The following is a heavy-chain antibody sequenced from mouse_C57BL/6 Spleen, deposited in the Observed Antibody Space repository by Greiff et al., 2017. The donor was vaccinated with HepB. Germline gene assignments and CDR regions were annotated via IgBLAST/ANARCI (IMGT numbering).Heavy chain of an antibody. CDR2: ISYDGSN. J-gene: IGHJ3*01. Sequence: VQLQQSGPGLVKPSQSLSLTCSVPGYSITSGYYWNWIRQFPGNKLEWMGYISYDGSNNYNPSLKNRISITRDTSKNQFFLKLNSVTTEDTATYYCATKRGFAYWGQGTLVTVSA. CDR1: GYSITSGYY. CDR3: ATKRGFAY. V-gene: IGHV3-6*01.